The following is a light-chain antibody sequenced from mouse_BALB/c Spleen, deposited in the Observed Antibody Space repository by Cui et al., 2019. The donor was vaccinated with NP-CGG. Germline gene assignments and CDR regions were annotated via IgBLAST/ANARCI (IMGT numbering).Light chain of an antibody. CDR3: ALWYSNHWV. CDR1: TGSVTTSNY. J-gene: IGLJ1*01. V-gene: IGLV1*01. CDR2: GTN. Sequence: QSVVTQVSALTTSPGETVTLTCRSRTGSVTTSNYANWVQEKPNHLFTGLIGGTNNRAPGVPARFSGSLIGDKAALTITGAQTEDEAIYFCALWYSNHWVFGGGTKLTVL.